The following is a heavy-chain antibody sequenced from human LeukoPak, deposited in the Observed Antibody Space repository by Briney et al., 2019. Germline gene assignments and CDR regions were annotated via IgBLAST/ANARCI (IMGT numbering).Heavy chain of an antibody. J-gene: IGHJ5*02. CDR2: IYYSGST. CDR1: GGSISSGDYY. V-gene: IGHV4-30-4*08. Sequence: SQTLSLTCTVSGGSISSGDYYWSWIRQPPGKGLEWIGYIYYSGSTYYNPSLKSRVTISVDTSKNQFSLKLSSLTAADTAVYCCARVRVTISIDPWGQGTLVTVSS. CDR3: ARVRVTISIDP. D-gene: IGHD3-3*01.